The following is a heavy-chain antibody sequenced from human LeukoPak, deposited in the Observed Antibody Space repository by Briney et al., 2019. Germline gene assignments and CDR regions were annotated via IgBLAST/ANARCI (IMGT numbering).Heavy chain of an antibody. CDR3: ARHTGYSGYDWFDP. J-gene: IGHJ5*02. Sequence: SETLSLTCTVSGGSISSSSYYWAWLRQPPGKGLEWIGNIYFSGNTYYNPSLQSRVTMSVDTSKNQFSLKLSSVTAADTAVYYCARHTGYSGYDWFDPWGQGTLVTVSS. V-gene: IGHV4-39*07. CDR1: GGSISSSSYY. CDR2: IYFSGNT. D-gene: IGHD5-12*01.